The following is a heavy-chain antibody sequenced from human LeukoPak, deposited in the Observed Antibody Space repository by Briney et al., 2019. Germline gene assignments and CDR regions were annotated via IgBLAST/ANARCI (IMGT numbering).Heavy chain of an antibody. J-gene: IGHJ4*02. V-gene: IGHV4-39*01. D-gene: IGHD1-26*01. CDR1: GGSISSNTYY. CDR3: ASPSKWELSDLDY. CDR2: IYNNGST. Sequence: PSETLSLTCTVSGGSISSNTYYWAGIRQPPGKGGEWIGSIYNNGSTYYNPSRKSRITISVDPSKNRFSLQLRSVTAADTAMYYCASPSKWELSDLDYWGQGTLVTVSS.